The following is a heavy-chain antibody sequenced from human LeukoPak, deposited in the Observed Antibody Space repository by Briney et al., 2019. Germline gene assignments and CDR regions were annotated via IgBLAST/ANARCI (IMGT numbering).Heavy chain of an antibody. J-gene: IGHJ4*02. V-gene: IGHV3-23*01. D-gene: IGHD3-10*01. Sequence: GGSLRLSCAASGFTFSSYAMSWVRQAPGKGLEWVSLISGSGDKTYYADSVKGRFTISRDNSKNTLYLQMNSLRAEDTAVYYCARDQDGLYYFDYWGQGTLVTVSS. CDR3: ARDQDGLYYFDY. CDR1: GFTFSSYA. CDR2: ISGSGDKT.